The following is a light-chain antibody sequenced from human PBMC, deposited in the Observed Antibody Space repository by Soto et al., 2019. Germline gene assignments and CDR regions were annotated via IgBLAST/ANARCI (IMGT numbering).Light chain of an antibody. V-gene: IGKV1-39*01. J-gene: IGKJ2*01. Sequence: DIQMTQSPSSLSASVGDRVTITCRASQSISRYLNWYQQKPGKAPKLLIYAASSLQSGVPSRFSGSGSGTDCTITISSLQPEDCATYFCQESHTSGTFGQGTKLEI. CDR3: QESHTSGT. CDR1: QSISRY. CDR2: AAS.